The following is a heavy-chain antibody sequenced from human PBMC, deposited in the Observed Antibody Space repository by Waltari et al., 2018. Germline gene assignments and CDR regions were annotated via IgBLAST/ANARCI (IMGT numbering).Heavy chain of an antibody. V-gene: IGHV1-69*06. CDR1: GGTFPGSS. J-gene: IGHJ4*02. CDR3: ASVYPHKGGNYGR. CDR2: IIPIFGTA. Sequence: QVQLVQSGAEVTKPGSSVKVSCKAPGGTFPGSSISWVRQPPGPGLEWMGGIIPIFGTANYAQKCQGRVTITADKSTSTAYMELSSLRSEDTAVYYCASVYPHKGGNYGRWGQGTLVTVSS. D-gene: IGHD4-4*01.